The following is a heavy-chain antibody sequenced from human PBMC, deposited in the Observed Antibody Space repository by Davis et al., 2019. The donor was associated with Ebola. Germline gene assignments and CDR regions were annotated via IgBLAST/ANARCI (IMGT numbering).Heavy chain of an antibody. CDR2: ISGSGGST. CDR1: GFTFSSYA. CDR3: AKKPLRGYDFWSGYSDY. J-gene: IGHJ4*02. Sequence: PGGSLRLSCAASGFTFSSYAMSWVRQAPGKGLEWVSAISGSGGSTYYADSVKGRFTISRDNSKNTLYLQMNSLRAEDTAVYYCAKKPLRGYDFWSGYSDYWGQGTLVTVSS. V-gene: IGHV3-23*01. D-gene: IGHD3-3*01.